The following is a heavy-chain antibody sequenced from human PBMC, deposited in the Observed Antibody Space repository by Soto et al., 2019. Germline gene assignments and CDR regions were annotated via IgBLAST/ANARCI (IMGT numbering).Heavy chain of an antibody. CDR3: ARRLSSSSFYSDY. J-gene: IGHJ4*02. Sequence: LRLSCSASGFTFSSYAMSWVRHAPDKGLEWISGIGFSGDSTYYADSVKGRFTISRDNSKNTLYLQMNSLRAEDTAVYYCARRLSSSSFYSDYWGQGTLVTVSS. D-gene: IGHD6-6*01. CDR1: GFTFSSYA. V-gene: IGHV3-23*01. CDR2: IGFSGDST.